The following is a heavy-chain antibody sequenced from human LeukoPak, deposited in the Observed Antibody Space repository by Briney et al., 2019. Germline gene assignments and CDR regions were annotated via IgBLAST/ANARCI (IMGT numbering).Heavy chain of an antibody. J-gene: IGHJ4*02. Sequence: PGGSLRLSCAASGFTFSSDGMHWDRQAPGKGLEWVAAIWYDGSNKYYADSVKGRFTISRDNSKNTLDLQMNSLRAEDTAVYYCAKPFGSWSYYFDYWGQGTLVTVSS. CDR3: AKPFGSWSYYFDY. CDR2: IWYDGSNK. CDR1: GFTFSSDG. D-gene: IGHD6-13*01. V-gene: IGHV3-33*06.